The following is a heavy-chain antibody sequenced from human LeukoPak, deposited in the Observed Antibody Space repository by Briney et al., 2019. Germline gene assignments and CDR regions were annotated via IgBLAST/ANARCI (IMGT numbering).Heavy chain of an antibody. D-gene: IGHD6-13*01. J-gene: IGHJ6*02. CDR3: ARSRHSSSWYYYYGMDV. Sequence: SETPSLTCAVYGGSFSGYYWSWIRQPPGKGLEWIGEINHSGSTNYNPSLKSRVTISVDTSKNQFSLKLSSVTAADTAVYYCARSRHSSSWYYYYGMDVWGQGTTVTVSS. CDR2: INHSGST. V-gene: IGHV4-34*01. CDR1: GGSFSGYY.